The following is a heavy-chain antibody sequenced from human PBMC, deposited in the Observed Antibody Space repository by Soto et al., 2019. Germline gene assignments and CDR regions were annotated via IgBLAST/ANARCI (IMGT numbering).Heavy chain of an antibody. V-gene: IGHV3-73*01. CDR1: GFIFSDSA. J-gene: IGHJ4*02. CDR2: IRSRVNKYET. D-gene: IGHD2-21*01. CDR3: VGGGPLLSPLQF. Sequence: EVQLVESGGGLVQPGGSLKLSCAASGFIFSDSAMHWVRQASGKGLEYIGRIRSRVNKYETVYVESLKGRFTITRDDSKDTTYLQMDTLTAGDTAVYFCVGGGPLLSPLQFWGQGTLVTVSS.